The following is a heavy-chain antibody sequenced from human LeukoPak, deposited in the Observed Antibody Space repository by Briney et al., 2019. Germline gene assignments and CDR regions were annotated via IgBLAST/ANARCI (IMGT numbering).Heavy chain of an antibody. D-gene: IGHD2-15*01. J-gene: IGHJ5*02. CDR1: GFTLSSHW. CDR2: INSDGSTT. Sequence: GGSLRLSCAASGFTLSSHWMHWVRQAPGKGLVWVSRINSDGSTTNYADSVRGRFTISRDNAENTLYLQMNSLRVEDTAVYYCTRRVSATRWFDPWGQGTLVTVSS. V-gene: IGHV3-74*01. CDR3: TRRVSATRWFDP.